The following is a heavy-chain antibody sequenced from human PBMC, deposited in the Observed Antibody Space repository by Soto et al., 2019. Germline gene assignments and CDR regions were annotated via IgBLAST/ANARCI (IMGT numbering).Heavy chain of an antibody. J-gene: IGHJ4*01. V-gene: IGHV3-74*01. Sequence: EVQLVESGGGLVQPGGSLRLSCAASGLTFSRYWMHWVRQAPGKGLVWVSRINSDGSSTSYADSVKGRLTISSDNANNTLYLQMNSLRAEGRPVYYCVRSHTVTTGYWGQGTPVTVSS. D-gene: IGHD4-17*01. CDR1: GLTFSRYW. CDR3: VRSHTVTTGY. CDR2: INSDGSST.